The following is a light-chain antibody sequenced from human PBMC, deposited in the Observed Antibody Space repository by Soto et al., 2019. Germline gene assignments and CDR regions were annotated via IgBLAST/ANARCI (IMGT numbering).Light chain of an antibody. CDR2: WAS. Sequence: IVMTQSPDSLAVSMGERATINCKSSQSVLYSSNNKNYLAWYRQKPGQPPKLLIYWASIRESGVPDRISGRGFGKNFHSNISSLQAEDVAVYYCQQYYSTPPYTFGQGTKLEIK. V-gene: IGKV4-1*01. CDR1: QSVLYSSNNKNY. CDR3: QQYYSTPPYT. J-gene: IGKJ2*01.